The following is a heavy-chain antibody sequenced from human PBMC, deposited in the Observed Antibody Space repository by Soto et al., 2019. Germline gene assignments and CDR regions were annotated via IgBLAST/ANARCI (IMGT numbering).Heavy chain of an antibody. D-gene: IGHD1-26*01. CDR3: AGGGWELLIDY. Sequence: QVQLVESGGGVVQPGRSLRLSCAASGFTFSSYGMHWVSQAPGKGLEWVAVISYDGSNKYYADSVKGRFTISRDNSKITLYLQMNSLRAEDTAVYYCAGGGWELLIDYWGQGTLVTVSS. CDR2: ISYDGSNK. J-gene: IGHJ4*02. V-gene: IGHV3-30*03. CDR1: GFTFSSYG.